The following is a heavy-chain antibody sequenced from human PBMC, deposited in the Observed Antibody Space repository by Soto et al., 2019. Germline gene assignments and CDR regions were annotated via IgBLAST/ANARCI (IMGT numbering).Heavy chain of an antibody. CDR2: IYYSGNT. V-gene: IGHV4-4*02. CDR1: GGSITSNNW. Sequence: QVQLQESGPGLVKPSGTLSLTCAVSGGSITSNNWWSWVRQPPGKGLEWIGEIYYSGNTNYNPSLRGPVSMSVDKSQNQFSLWLTSVTAADTAVYYCARGFGHTSSCYFDLWGQGILITVSS. CDR3: ARGFGHTSSCYFDL. D-gene: IGHD6-13*01. J-gene: IGHJ4*02.